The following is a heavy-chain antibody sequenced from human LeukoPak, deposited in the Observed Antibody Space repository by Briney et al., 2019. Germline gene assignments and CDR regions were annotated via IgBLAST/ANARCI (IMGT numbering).Heavy chain of an antibody. CDR1: GGTFSSYA. V-gene: IGHV1-69*13. CDR3: AREIVVVVAATGAFDI. Sequence: SVKVSCKASGGTFSSYAFSWVRQAPGQGLEWMGGIIPIFGTTYYAQKYQGRVTITADESTSTAYMELSSLRSEDTAVYYCAREIVVVVAATGAFDIWGQGTMVTVSS. J-gene: IGHJ3*02. D-gene: IGHD2-15*01. CDR2: IIPIFGTT.